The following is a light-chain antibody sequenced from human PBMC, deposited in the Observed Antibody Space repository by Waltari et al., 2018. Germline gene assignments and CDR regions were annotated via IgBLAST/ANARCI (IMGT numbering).Light chain of an antibody. CDR3: QQYYSTPFT. Sequence: DIVMTQSPDSLAVPLGERATINCKSSQSVLYNSNNKNYLAWYQQKPGQPPKLLIYWASTRESGVPDRFSGSGSGTDFTLTISSLQAEDVAVYYCQQYYSTPFTFGPGTKVDIK. CDR1: QSVLYNSNNKNY. J-gene: IGKJ3*01. CDR2: WAS. V-gene: IGKV4-1*01.